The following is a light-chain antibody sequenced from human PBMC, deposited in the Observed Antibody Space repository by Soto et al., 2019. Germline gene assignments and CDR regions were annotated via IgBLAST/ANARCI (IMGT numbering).Light chain of an antibody. CDR1: QTISSY. CDR2: AAS. Sequence: DIQTTQSPSSLSASVGDRVTITCRASQTISSYLNWYQQKPGNAPKVLIYAASSLRSGVPSRFSGSGSGTDFTLTISSLQPEDFATYYCQQSHTWTFGQGTKVELK. J-gene: IGKJ1*01. CDR3: QQSHTWT. V-gene: IGKV1-39*01.